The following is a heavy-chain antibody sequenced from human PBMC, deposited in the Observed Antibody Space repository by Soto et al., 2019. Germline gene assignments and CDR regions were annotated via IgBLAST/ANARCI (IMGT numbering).Heavy chain of an antibody. V-gene: IGHV3-30*18. CDR3: AKAGGMDV. CDR1: GFTFSGYV. CDR2: ISYDGSNK. Sequence: PGGSLRLSCAASGFTFSGYVMHWVRQAPGKGLEWVAVISYDGSNKYYADSVKGRFTISRDNSKNTLYLQMNSLRAEDTAVYYCAKAGGMDVWGQGTTVTVSS. J-gene: IGHJ6*02.